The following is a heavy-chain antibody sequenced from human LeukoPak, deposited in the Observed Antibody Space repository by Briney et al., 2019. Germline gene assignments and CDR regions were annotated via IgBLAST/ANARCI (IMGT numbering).Heavy chain of an antibody. J-gene: IGHJ4*02. V-gene: IGHV1-8*02. Sequence: ASVKVSCKASGYSFTSYDINWVRQATGQGLEWIGWMNPNSGDADYTQKFKGRVTSTRDTSTRTAYMEVNSLGSEDTAVYYCARSNFGGNVHFDYWGQGALVTVS. D-gene: IGHD4-23*01. CDR1: GYSFTSYD. CDR3: ARSNFGGNVHFDY. CDR2: MNPNSGDA.